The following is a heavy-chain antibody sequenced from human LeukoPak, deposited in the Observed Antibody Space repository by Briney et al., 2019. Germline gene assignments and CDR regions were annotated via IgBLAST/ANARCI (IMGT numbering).Heavy chain of an antibody. CDR1: GFTFDDYA. CDR2: ISWNSGSI. D-gene: IGHD4-17*01. CDR3: AKDIDTHYGDYVPSGMDV. J-gene: IGHJ6*02. Sequence: GGSLRLSCAASGFTFDDYAMHWVRQASGKGLEWVSGISWNSGSIGYADSVKGRFTISRDNAKNSLYLQMNSLRAEDTALYYCAKDIDTHYGDYVPSGMDVWGQGTTVTVSS. V-gene: IGHV3-9*01.